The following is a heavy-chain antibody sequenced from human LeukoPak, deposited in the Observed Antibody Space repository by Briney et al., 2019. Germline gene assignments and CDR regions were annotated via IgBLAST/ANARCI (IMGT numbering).Heavy chain of an antibody. J-gene: IGHJ4*02. CDR1: GFTFNNYV. V-gene: IGHV3-23*01. Sequence: PGGSLRLSCAASGFTFNNYVMSWVRQAPGKGLEWVAGIGSDARTSYADSVKGRFTISRDNSKNTLYLQMNSLRVEDTAVYYCAREFTGGWPFDFWGQGTLVTVSS. D-gene: IGHD6-19*01. CDR2: IGSDART. CDR3: AREFTGGWPFDF.